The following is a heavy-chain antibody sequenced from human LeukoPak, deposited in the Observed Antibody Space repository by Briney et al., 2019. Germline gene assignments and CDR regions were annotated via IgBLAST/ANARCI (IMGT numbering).Heavy chain of an antibody. V-gene: IGHV4-59*12. Sequence: PSETLSLTCTVSGGSISSYYWSWIRQPPGKGLEWIGYIYYSGSTNYNPSLKSRVTISVDTSKNQFSLKLNSVTAADTAVYYCARDGTHYYYYYGMDVWGQGTTVTVSS. J-gene: IGHJ6*02. D-gene: IGHD1-1*01. CDR3: ARDGTHYYYYYGMDV. CDR1: GGSISSYY. CDR2: IYYSGST.